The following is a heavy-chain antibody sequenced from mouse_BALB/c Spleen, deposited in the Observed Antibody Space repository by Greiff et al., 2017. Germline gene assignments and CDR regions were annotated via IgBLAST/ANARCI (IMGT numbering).Heavy chain of an antibody. CDR1: GFTFNTYA. V-gene: IGHV10-1*02. D-gene: IGHD2-3*01. CDR3: VRHVDGYLYYAMDY. J-gene: IGHJ4*01. CDR2: IRSKSNNYAT. Sequence: EVHLVESGGGLVQPKGSLKLSCAASGFTFNTYAMNWVRQAPGKGLEWVARIRSKSNNYATYYADSVKDRFTISRDDSQSMLYLQMNNLKTEDTAMYYCVRHVDGYLYYAMDYWGQGTSVTVSS.